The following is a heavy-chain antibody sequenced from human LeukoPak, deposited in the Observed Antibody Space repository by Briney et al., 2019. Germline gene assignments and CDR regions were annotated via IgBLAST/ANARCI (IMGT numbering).Heavy chain of an antibody. D-gene: IGHD2-21*02. CDR1: GYTFTSYG. J-gene: IGHJ3*02. CDR3: ARGNCGGDCYAFDI. Sequence: APVNVSCTASGYTFTSYGISWVRQAPGQGLEWVGWISAYNGNTNYAQKLQGRVTMTTDTSTSTAYMELRSLRSDDTAVYYCARGNCGGDCYAFDIWGQGTMVTVSS. CDR2: ISAYNGNT. V-gene: IGHV1-18*01.